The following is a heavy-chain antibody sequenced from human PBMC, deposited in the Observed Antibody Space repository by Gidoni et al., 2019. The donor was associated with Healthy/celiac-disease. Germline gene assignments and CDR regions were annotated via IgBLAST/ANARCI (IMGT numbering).Heavy chain of an antibody. CDR2: IKTNTGNP. J-gene: IGHJ5*02. Sequence: QVQLVQSGSELKKPGASVKVSCKASGYTFTSYAMNWVRQAPGQGLEWMGWIKTNTGNPTYAKGFTGRFVFSLDTSVSTAYLQISSLKAEDTAVYYCARDLSIAADDWFDPWGQGTLVTVSS. D-gene: IGHD6-13*01. CDR1: GYTFTSYA. V-gene: IGHV7-4-1*02. CDR3: ARDLSIAADDWFDP.